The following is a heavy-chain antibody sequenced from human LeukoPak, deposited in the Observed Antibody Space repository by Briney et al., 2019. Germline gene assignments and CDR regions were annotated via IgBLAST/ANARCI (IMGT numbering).Heavy chain of an antibody. CDR2: INSDGSTT. V-gene: IGHV3-74*01. Sequence: AGGSLRLSCAASGFTFSTYWMHWVRQAPGKGLVWVSRINSDGSTTIYADSVKGRFTISRDNAKNTLYLQMNSLSAEDTAVYYCTRIPPPAVTGPHFDYWGQGTLVTVSS. J-gene: IGHJ4*02. D-gene: IGHD4-17*01. CDR3: TRIPPPAVTGPHFDY. CDR1: GFTFSTYW.